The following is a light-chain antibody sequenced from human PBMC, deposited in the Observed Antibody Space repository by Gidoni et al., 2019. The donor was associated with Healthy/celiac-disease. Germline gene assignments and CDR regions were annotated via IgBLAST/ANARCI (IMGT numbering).Light chain of an antibody. Sequence: DIQMTQSPSSLSAPVGDRVTITCRASQSISSYLNWYQQKPGKAPKLLIYAASSLQSGFPSRFSGSGSGTDFTLTISSLQPDDFAPYYCQQSYSTLSFGGGTKVEIK. CDR3: QQSYSTLS. V-gene: IGKV1-39*01. CDR1: QSISSY. CDR2: AAS. J-gene: IGKJ4*01.